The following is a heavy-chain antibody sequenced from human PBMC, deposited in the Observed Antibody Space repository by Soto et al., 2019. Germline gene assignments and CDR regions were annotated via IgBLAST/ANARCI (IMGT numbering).Heavy chain of an antibody. CDR3: ARSQGGSSSLNIYYYYYYGMDV. CDR1: GGTFSSYA. Sequence: QVQLVQSGAEVKKPGSSVKVSCKAPGGTFSSYAISWVRQAPGQGLEWMGGIIPIFGTANYAQKSQGRVTMTADESTSTGYMELSSLRSADTAVYYCARSQGGSSSLNIYYYYYYGMDVWGQGTTVTVSS. CDR2: IIPIFGTA. V-gene: IGHV1-69*01. D-gene: IGHD2-15*01. J-gene: IGHJ6*02.